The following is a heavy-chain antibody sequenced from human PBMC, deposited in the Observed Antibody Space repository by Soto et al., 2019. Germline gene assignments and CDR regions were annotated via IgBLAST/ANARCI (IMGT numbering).Heavy chain of an antibody. CDR2: IIPIFGTA. CDR1: GGTFSSYA. CDR3: ARGLVVVVPAAIQRPYYYYYGMDV. V-gene: IGHV1-69*06. J-gene: IGHJ6*02. Sequence: SVKVSCKASGGTFSSYAISWVRQAPGQGLEWMGGIIPIFGTANYAQKFQGRVTITADKSTSTAYMELSSLRSEDTAVYYCARGLVVVVPAAIQRPYYYYYGMDVWGQGTTVTVSS. D-gene: IGHD2-2*01.